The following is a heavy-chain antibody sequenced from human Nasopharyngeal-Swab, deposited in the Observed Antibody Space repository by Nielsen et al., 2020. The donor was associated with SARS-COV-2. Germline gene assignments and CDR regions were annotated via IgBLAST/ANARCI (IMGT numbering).Heavy chain of an antibody. D-gene: IGHD6-13*01. J-gene: IGHJ6*02. V-gene: IGHV1-69*13. CDR2: IIPIFGTA. CDR3: ARSGYSSSWYQHSYYYGMYV. CDR1: GGTFSSYA. Sequence: SVKVSCKASGGTFSSYAISWVRQAPGQGLEWMGGIIPIFGTANYAQKFQGRVTITADESTSTSYMELSSLRSEDTAVYYCARSGYSSSWYQHSYYYGMYVWGQGTTVTVSS.